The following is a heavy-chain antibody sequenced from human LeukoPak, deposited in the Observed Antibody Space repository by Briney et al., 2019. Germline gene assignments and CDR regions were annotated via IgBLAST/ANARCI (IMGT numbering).Heavy chain of an antibody. D-gene: IGHD2-2*02. V-gene: IGHV3-7*03. Sequence: PGGSLRLSCAASGFTFSSYWMNWVRQAPGKGLEWVANIKQDGTEKYYVDSVKGRFTISRDNAKNSLYLQMNSLRAEDTAVYYCAKEVRDIVVVPAAIPKSPFDYWGQGTLVTVSS. J-gene: IGHJ4*02. CDR3: AKEVRDIVVVPAAIPKSPFDY. CDR1: GFTFSSYW. CDR2: IKQDGTEK.